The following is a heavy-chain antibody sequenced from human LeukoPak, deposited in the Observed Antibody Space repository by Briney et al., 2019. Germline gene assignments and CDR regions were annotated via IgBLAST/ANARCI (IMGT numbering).Heavy chain of an antibody. Sequence: ASVKVSCKASGYTFTSYYMHWVRQAPGQGLEWMGIINPSGGSTSYARKFQGRVTMTRDTSTSTVYMELSSLRSEDTAVYYCARGAGSSSWPHYYYYYMDVWGKGTTVTVSS. CDR3: ARGAGSSSWPHYYYYYMDV. J-gene: IGHJ6*03. CDR2: INPSGGST. CDR1: GYTFTSYY. V-gene: IGHV1-46*01. D-gene: IGHD6-13*01.